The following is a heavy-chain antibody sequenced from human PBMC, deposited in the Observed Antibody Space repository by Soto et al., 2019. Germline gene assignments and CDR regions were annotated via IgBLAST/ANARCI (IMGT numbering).Heavy chain of an antibody. Sequence: SETLSLTCTVSGGSISSGDYYWSWIRQPPGKGLEWIGYIYYGGSTYYNPSLKSRVTISVDTSKNQFSLKLSSVTAADTAVYYCARGGLDYFDYWGQGTLVTVSS. J-gene: IGHJ4*02. V-gene: IGHV4-30-4*01. CDR1: GGSISSGDYY. D-gene: IGHD5-12*01. CDR3: ARGGLDYFDY. CDR2: IYYGGST.